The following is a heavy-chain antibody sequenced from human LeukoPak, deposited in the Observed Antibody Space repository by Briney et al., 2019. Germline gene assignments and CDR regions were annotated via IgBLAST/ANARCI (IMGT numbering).Heavy chain of an antibody. CDR1: GYTFTSYY. D-gene: IGHD4-17*01. V-gene: IGHV1-46*01. CDR3: ARGGKVTTYVY. CDR2: INPSGGST. J-gene: IGHJ4*02. Sequence: ASVKVSCKASGYTFTSYYMHWVRQAPGQGLEWMGIINPSGGSTSYAQKFQGRVTMTRDTSTSTVYMELSRLRSDDTAVYYCARGGKVTTYVYWGQGTLVTVSS.